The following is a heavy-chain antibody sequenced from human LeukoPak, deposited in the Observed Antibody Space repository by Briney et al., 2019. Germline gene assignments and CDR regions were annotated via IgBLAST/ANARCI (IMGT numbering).Heavy chain of an antibody. D-gene: IGHD6-19*01. CDR1: GFTFSSYS. J-gene: IGHJ4*02. Sequence: GGSLRLTCAASGFTFSSYSMNWVRQAPGKGLEWVSSINSSSSYIYYAYSVKGRFTISRDNAKNSLYLQMHSLRAEDTAVYYCARGPGSGWDYFDYWGQGTLVTVSS. V-gene: IGHV3-21*01. CDR2: INSSSSYI. CDR3: ARGPGSGWDYFDY.